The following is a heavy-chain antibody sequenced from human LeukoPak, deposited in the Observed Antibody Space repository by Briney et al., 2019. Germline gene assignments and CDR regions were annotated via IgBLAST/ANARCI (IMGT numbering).Heavy chain of an antibody. CDR3: AKFHYDSSGPYNYFDT. D-gene: IGHD3-22*01. V-gene: IGHV3-23*01. CDR1: GLTFSSHA. CDR2: ISDSGDYT. J-gene: IGHJ5*02. Sequence: PGGSLRLSCEASGLTFSSHAMSWGRQAPGKGLEWVSAISDSGDYTYYADSVKGRFAISRDNSKSTPYLQMNSLRAEDTAIYYCAKFHYDSSGPYNYFDTWGQGTLVTVSS.